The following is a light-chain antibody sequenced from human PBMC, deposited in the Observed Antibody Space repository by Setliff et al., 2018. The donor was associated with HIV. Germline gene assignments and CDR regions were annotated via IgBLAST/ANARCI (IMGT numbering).Light chain of an antibody. CDR3: AAWHDSLNGYV. Sequence: QSVLTQPPSASGTPGQRVTISCSGSSSNIGSNTVNWYHQLPGTAPKLLIYNNNQRPSGVPDRFSGSKSGTSASLAISGLQSEDEADYYCAAWHDSLNGYVFGAGTKV. CDR2: NNN. J-gene: IGLJ1*01. V-gene: IGLV1-44*01. CDR1: SSNIGSNT.